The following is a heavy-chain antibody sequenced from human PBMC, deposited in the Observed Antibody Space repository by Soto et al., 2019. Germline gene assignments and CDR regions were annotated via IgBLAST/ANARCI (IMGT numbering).Heavy chain of an antibody. CDR2: IYYSGST. J-gene: IGHJ5*02. V-gene: IGHV4-39*01. Sequence: LSLTCTVSGGSISSSSYYWGWIRQPPGKGLEWMGGIYYSGSTYFNPSLKSRVTISVDTSKNQFSLKLSSVTAADTAVYYCARGRPGIAGVDPWGQGTLVTVSS. CDR1: GGSISSSSYY. D-gene: IGHD6-13*01. CDR3: ARGRPGIAGVDP.